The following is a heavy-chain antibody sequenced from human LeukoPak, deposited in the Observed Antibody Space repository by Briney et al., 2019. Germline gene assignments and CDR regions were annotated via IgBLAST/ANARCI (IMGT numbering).Heavy chain of an antibody. CDR3: ARDSKTYYDFWSGYRGHYFDY. V-gene: IGHV3-30*19. J-gene: IGHJ4*02. Sequence: AGGSLRLSCAASGFTFSSYGMHWVRQAPGKGLEWVAVISYDGSNKYYADSVKGRFTISRDNSKNTLYLQMNSLRAEDTAVYYCARDSKTYYDFWSGYRGHYFDYWGQGTLVTVSS. D-gene: IGHD3-3*01. CDR1: GFTFSSYG. CDR2: ISYDGSNK.